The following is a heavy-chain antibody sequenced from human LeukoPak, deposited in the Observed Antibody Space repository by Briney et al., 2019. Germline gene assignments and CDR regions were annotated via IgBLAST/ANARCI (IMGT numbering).Heavy chain of an antibody. CDR2: INPNSGGT. D-gene: IGHD2-15*01. CDR3: AREGYCSGGSCWAGVLLVVGPKNWFDP. Sequence: ASVKVSCKASGYTFTGYYMHWVRQAPGQGLEWMGWINPNSGGTNYAQKFQGRVTMTRDTSISTAYMELSRLRSDDTAVYYCAREGYCSGGSCWAGVLLVVGPKNWFDPWGQGTLVTVSS. V-gene: IGHV1-2*02. CDR1: GYTFTGYY. J-gene: IGHJ5*02.